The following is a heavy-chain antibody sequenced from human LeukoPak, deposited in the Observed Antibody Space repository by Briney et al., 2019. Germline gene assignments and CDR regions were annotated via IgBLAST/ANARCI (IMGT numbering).Heavy chain of an antibody. CDR2: ISYDGSSK. V-gene: IGHV3-30-3*01. CDR3: ARNTVFWSGYYKNRLAHYPYYRAV. Sequence: GRSLRLSCAASGFTFSNYAMYWVRQAPGKGLEWVAVISYDGSSKYYADSVKGRFTISRDNSNNTLYLQMNSLRAEDTAVYYWARNTVFWSGYYKNRLAHYPYYRAVWGKGPTVTVPS. D-gene: IGHD3-3*01. J-gene: IGHJ6*03. CDR1: GFTFSNYA.